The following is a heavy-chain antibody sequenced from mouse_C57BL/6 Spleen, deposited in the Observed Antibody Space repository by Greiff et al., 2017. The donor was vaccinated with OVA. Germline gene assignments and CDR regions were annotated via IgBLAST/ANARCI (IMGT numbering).Heavy chain of an antibody. Sequence: QVQLQQSGPELVKPGASVKISCKASGYAFSSSWMNWVKQRPGKGLEWIGRIYPGDGDTNYNGKFKGKATLTADKSSSTAYMQLSSLTSEDSAVYFCASHYGSSSPFAYWGQGTLVTVSA. V-gene: IGHV1-82*01. J-gene: IGHJ3*01. CDR1: GYAFSSSW. CDR2: IYPGDGDT. D-gene: IGHD1-1*01. CDR3: ASHYGSSSPFAY.